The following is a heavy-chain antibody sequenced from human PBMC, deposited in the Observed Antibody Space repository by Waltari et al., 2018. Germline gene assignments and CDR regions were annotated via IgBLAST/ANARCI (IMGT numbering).Heavy chain of an antibody. D-gene: IGHD5-18*01. V-gene: IGHV4-34*01. CDR1: GGSFSNYY. J-gene: IGHJ4*02. Sequence: QVQLQQWGAGLLKPSETLSLTCGVYGGSFSNYYWNWIRQPPGKGLEWIGEINHTGSTNDTPSLKSRVTISIDTSNNQFSLKLSSVTAADTAVYFCARGGRYNYGLYFDYWGQGTLVTVSS. CDR3: ARGGRYNYGLYFDY. CDR2: INHTGST.